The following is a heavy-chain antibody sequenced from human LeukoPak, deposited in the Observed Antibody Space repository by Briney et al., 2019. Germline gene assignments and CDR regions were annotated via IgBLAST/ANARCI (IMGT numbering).Heavy chain of an antibody. Sequence: GGSLRLSCAASGFTFSSYSMNWVRQAPGKGLEWVSYISSSSSNIYYADSVNGRFTISRDNAKNSLYLQMNSLRAEDTALYYCAKSNLAVAGPRGHFQHWGQGTLVTVSS. J-gene: IGHJ1*01. CDR1: GFTFSSYS. D-gene: IGHD6-19*01. V-gene: IGHV3-48*04. CDR2: ISSSSSNI. CDR3: AKSNLAVAGPRGHFQH.